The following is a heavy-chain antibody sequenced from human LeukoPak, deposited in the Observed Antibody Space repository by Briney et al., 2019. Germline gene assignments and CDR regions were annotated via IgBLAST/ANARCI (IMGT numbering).Heavy chain of an antibody. CDR1: GFTFSSYG. CDR2: ISYDGSNK. V-gene: IGHV3-30*18. J-gene: IGHJ6*02. CDR3: AKTHSYPNYGALYYYYGMDV. D-gene: IGHD4-17*01. Sequence: GRSLRLSCAASGFTFSSYGMHWVRQAPGKGLEWVAVISYDGSNKYYADSVKGRFTVSRDNSKNTLYLQMNSLRAEDTAVYYCAKTHSYPNYGALYYYYGMDVWGQGTTVTVSS.